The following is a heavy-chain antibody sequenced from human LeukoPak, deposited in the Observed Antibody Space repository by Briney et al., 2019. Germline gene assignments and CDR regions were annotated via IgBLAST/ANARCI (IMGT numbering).Heavy chain of an antibody. CDR1: GGSINSTNHY. V-gene: IGHV4-39*01. J-gene: IGHJ4*02. CDR3: ARQVTSSRRTPFDY. D-gene: IGHD6-13*01. Sequence: SETLSLTCTVSGGSINSTNHYWGWIRQPPGKGLEWIGTMYYSGSTYYNPSLKSRVTISVDTSKNQFSLKLSSVTAADTAIYYCARQVTSSRRTPFDYWGQGTLVTVSS. CDR2: MYYSGST.